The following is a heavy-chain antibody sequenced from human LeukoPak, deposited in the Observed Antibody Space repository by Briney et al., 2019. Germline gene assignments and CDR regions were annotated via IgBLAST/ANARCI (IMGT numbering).Heavy chain of an antibody. J-gene: IGHJ4*02. D-gene: IGHD5-12*01. V-gene: IGHV1-8*02. CDR2: MNPNSGNT. Sequence: ASVKVSFKASGYTFTSYAMNWVRQAPGQGLEWMGWMNPNSGNTGYAQKFQGRVTMTRNTSISTAYMELSSLRSEDTAVYYCARSPGGSSGYDLHYFDYWGQGTLVTVSS. CDR1: GYTFTSYA. CDR3: ARSPGGSSGYDLHYFDY.